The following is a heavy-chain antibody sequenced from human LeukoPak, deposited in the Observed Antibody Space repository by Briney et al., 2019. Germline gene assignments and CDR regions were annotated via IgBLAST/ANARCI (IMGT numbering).Heavy chain of an antibody. CDR1: GYTFTSYD. CDR2: ISAYNGNT. V-gene: IGHV1-18*01. D-gene: IGHD3-10*01. Sequence: ASVKVSCKASGYTFTSYDINWERQATGQGLEWMGWISAYNGNTNYAQKLQGRVTMTTDTSTSTAYMELRSLRSDDTAVYYCARDDYGSGSYFDYWGQGTLVTVSS. CDR3: ARDDYGSGSYFDY. J-gene: IGHJ4*02.